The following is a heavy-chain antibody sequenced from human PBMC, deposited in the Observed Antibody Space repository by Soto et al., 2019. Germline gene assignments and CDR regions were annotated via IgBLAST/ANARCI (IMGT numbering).Heavy chain of an antibody. V-gene: IGHV3-21*01. J-gene: IGHJ5*02. CDR3: AGQRIATPSNWFDP. D-gene: IGHD6-13*01. CDR1: GFTFSSYS. CDR2: ISSSRSYT. Sequence: EVQLVESGGGLVKPGGSLRLSCAASGFTFSSYSMNWVRQAPGKGLEWVSSISSSRSYTYYADSVKGRLTISRDNAKNSLYLQMTGRRAEDTAVYYCAGQRIATPSNWFDPWGQGTLVTISS.